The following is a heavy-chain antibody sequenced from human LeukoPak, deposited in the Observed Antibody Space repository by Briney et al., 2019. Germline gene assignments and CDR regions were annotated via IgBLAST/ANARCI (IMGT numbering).Heavy chain of an antibody. CDR1: GFNFGTYW. J-gene: IGHJ6*02. CDR3: TRDVEYGMDV. V-gene: IGHV3-7*01. D-gene: IGHD2-21*01. Sequence: PGGSLRLSCAGSGFNFGTYWMSWVRQAPGKGLEWVANIREDGGETYYVDSVKGRFTIPRDNAGNSLYLQMNSLRVEDTAVYYCTRDVEYGMDVWGQGTTVTVSS. CDR2: IREDGGET.